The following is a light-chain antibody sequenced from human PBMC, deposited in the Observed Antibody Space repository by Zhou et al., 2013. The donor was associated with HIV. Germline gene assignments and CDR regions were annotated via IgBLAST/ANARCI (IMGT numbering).Light chain of an antibody. Sequence: EIVLTQSPGTLSLSPGERATLSCRASQSLSSSFLTWYQKKPDQAPRLLIYAASYRATGVPDRFSGSGSGTDFTLTISTLEPEDCAVYYCQQYAVAPLTFGGGTKVEIK. V-gene: IGKV3-20*01. CDR1: QSLSSSF. CDR3: QQYAVAPLT. CDR2: AAS. J-gene: IGKJ4*01.